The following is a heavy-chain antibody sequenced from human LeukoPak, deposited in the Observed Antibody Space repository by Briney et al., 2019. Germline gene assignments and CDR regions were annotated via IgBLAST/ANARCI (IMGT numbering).Heavy chain of an antibody. V-gene: IGHV1-8*01. CDR2: MNPNSGNT. J-gene: IGHJ4*02. D-gene: IGHD3-3*01. CDR1: GYTFTSYD. CDR3: ARGRRSGYFGVERSDY. Sequence: ASVKVSCKASGYTFTSYDINWVRQATGQGLEWMGWMNPNSGNTGYAQEFQGRVTMTRNTSISTAYMELSSLRSEDTAVYYCARGRRSGYFGVERSDYWGQGTLVTVSS.